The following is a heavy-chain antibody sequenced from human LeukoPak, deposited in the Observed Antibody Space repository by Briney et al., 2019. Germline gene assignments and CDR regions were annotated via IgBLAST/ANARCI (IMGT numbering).Heavy chain of an antibody. V-gene: IGHV1-69*05. D-gene: IGHD2-2*01. CDR3: ARESAGCSSTSCYRGSMTTVTTGAFDI. J-gene: IGHJ3*02. Sequence: SVKVSCKASGGTFSSYAISWVRQAPGQGLEWMGGIIPIFGTANYAQKFQGRVTMTRDTSTSTVYMELSSLRSEDTAVYYCARESAGCSSTSCYRGSMTTVTTGAFDIWGQGIMVTVSS. CDR1: GGTFSSYA. CDR2: IIPIFGTA.